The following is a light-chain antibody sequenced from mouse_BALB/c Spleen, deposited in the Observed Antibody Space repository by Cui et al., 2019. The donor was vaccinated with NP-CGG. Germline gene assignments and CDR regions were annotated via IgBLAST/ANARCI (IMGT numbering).Light chain of an antibody. J-gene: IGLJ1*01. Sequence: AFLTQESALNTSTGETVTLTCRSNTGAVTTSNYANWVQEKPDHLFTGLIGGTNNRVPGVPARFSGSLIGDKAALTITGAQTEDEAIYFCALWYSNHWVFGGGTKLTVL. CDR2: GTN. CDR1: TGAVTTSNY. CDR3: ALWYSNHWV. V-gene: IGLV1*01.